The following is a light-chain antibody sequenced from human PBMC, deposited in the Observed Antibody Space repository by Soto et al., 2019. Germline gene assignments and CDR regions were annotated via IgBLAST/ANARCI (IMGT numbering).Light chain of an antibody. Sequence: EIVMTQSPATLSVSPGERATLSCRASQSVSSNLAWDQQKPGQAPRLLIYGASTRATGIPARFSGSGSGTEFTLTISSPQSEDFAVYYCQQYNNWPRTFGQGTKVEIK. CDR1: QSVSSN. J-gene: IGKJ1*01. CDR2: GAS. V-gene: IGKV3-15*01. CDR3: QQYNNWPRT.